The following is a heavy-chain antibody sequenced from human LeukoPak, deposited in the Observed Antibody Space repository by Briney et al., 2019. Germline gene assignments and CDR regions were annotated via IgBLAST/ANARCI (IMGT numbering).Heavy chain of an antibody. V-gene: IGHV3-23*01. D-gene: IGHD2-21*01. CDR3: AKGLAYCGGDCYAGNDY. Sequence: GGSLRLSCAASGFTFSSYAMSWVRQAPGKGLEWVSAISGSGGSTYYAGSVKGRFTISRDNSKNTLYLQMNSLRAEDTAVYYCAKGLAYCGGDCYAGNDYWGQGTLVTVSS. CDR2: ISGSGGST. CDR1: GFTFSSYA. J-gene: IGHJ4*02.